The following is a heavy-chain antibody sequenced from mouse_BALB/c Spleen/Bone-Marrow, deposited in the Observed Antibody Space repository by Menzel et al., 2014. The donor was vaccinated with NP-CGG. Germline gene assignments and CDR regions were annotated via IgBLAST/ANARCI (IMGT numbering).Heavy chain of an antibody. V-gene: IGHV14-1*02. CDR1: GFNIKDYY. J-gene: IGHJ2*01. CDR3: VAYYRYEYYFDY. Sequence: VQLQQPGAELVRPGALVKLSCKASGFNIKDYYMHWVKQRPEQGLEWIGWIDPENGNTIYDPKFQGKASITADTSSNTAYLQLSSLTPEDTAVYYCVAYYRYEYYFDYWGQGTTLTASS. CDR2: IDPENGNT. D-gene: IGHD2-14*01.